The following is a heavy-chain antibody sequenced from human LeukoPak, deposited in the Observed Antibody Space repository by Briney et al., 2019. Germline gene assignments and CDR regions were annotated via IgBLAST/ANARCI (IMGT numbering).Heavy chain of an antibody. J-gene: IGHJ4*02. V-gene: IGHV4-39*07. CDR1: GGSISSSSYY. CDR3: ARDRQQLVRGDYFDY. D-gene: IGHD6-13*01. Sequence: PSETLSLTCTVSGGSISSSSYYWGWIRQPPGKGLEWIGSIYYSGSTYYTPSLKSRVTMSVDTSKNQFSLNLSSVTAADTAVYYCARDRQQLVRGDYFDYWGQGTLVTISS. CDR2: IYYSGST.